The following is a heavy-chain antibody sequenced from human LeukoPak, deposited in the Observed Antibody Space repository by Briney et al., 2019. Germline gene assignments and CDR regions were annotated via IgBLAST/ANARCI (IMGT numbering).Heavy chain of an antibody. Sequence: GESLKISCKGSGYSFTSYWIGWVRQMPGKGLEWMGMIYPGDSDTRYRSSFQGQVTISADKSISTAYLQWSSLKASDPAMYYCARPGDFWSGRYDYWGQGTLVTVCS. CDR3: ARPGDFWSGRYDY. CDR1: GYSFTSYW. CDR2: IYPGDSDT. V-gene: IGHV5-51*01. J-gene: IGHJ4*02. D-gene: IGHD3-3*01.